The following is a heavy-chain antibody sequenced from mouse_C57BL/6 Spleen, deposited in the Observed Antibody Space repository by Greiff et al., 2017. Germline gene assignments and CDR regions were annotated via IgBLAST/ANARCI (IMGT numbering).Heavy chain of an antibody. CDR3: ARDGTGPFFAY. Sequence: EVQGVESGGGLVKPGGSLKLSCAASGFTFSSYAMSWVRQTPEKRLEWVATISDGGSYTYYPDNVKGRFTISRDNAKNNLYLQMSHLKSEDTAMYYCARDGTGPFFAYWGQGTLVTVSA. J-gene: IGHJ3*01. V-gene: IGHV5-4*01. D-gene: IGHD4-1*01. CDR2: ISDGGSYT. CDR1: GFTFSSYA.